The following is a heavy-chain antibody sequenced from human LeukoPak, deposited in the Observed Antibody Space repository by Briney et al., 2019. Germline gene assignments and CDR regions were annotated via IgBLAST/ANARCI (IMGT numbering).Heavy chain of an antibody. CDR3: ARGGETYGGYPKWYDY. J-gene: IGHJ4*02. CDR2: INPSGGST. CDR1: GYTFTSYY. V-gene: IGHV1-46*01. Sequence: ASVKVSCKASGYTFTSYYMHWVRQAPGQGLEWMGIINPSGGSTSYAQKFQGRVTMTRDTSTSTVYMELSSLRSEDTVVYYCARGGETYGGYPKWYDYWGQGTLVTVSS. D-gene: IGHD5-12*01.